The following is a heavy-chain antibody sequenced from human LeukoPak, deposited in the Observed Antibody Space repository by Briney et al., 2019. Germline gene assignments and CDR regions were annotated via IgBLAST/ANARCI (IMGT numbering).Heavy chain of an antibody. CDR1: GFTFSSYW. CDR2: INSDGSST. V-gene: IGHV3-74*01. J-gene: IGHJ6*03. CDR3: AKDPNYDILAPNYMDV. Sequence: GGSLRLSCAASGFTFSSYWMHWVRQAPGKGLVWVSRINSDGSSTSYADSVKGRFTISRDNSKNTLYLQMNSLRAEDTAVYYCAKDPNYDILAPNYMDVWGKGTTVTISS. D-gene: IGHD3-9*01.